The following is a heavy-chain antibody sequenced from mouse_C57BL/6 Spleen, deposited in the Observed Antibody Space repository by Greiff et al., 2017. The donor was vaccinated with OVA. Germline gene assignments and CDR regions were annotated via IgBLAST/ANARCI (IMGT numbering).Heavy chain of an antibody. Sequence: VQLQQPGAELVKPGASVKVSCKASGYTFTSYWMHWVKQRPGQGLEWIGRIHPSDSDTNYNQKFKGKATLTVDKSSSTAYMQLSSLTSEDSAVYYCAMGGYYYGSSPFAYWGQGTLVTVSA. J-gene: IGHJ3*01. CDR2: IHPSDSDT. D-gene: IGHD1-1*01. CDR1: GYTFTSYW. CDR3: AMGGYYYGSSPFAY. V-gene: IGHV1-74*01.